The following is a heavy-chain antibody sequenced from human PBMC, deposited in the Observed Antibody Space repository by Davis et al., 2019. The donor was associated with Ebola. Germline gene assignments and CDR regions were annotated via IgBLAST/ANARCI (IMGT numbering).Heavy chain of an antibody. CDR1: GYTFTSYG. D-gene: IGHD1-1*01. J-gene: IGHJ6*02. CDR2: ISTYNGNT. Sequence: ASVKVSCKAPGYTFTSYGISWVRQAPGQGLEWMGWISTYNGNTNYAQKLQGRVTMTTDTSTSTAYMELRSLTSDDTAVYYCARDLATALHYGMDVWGQGTTVTVSS. V-gene: IGHV1-18*01. CDR3: ARDLATALHYGMDV.